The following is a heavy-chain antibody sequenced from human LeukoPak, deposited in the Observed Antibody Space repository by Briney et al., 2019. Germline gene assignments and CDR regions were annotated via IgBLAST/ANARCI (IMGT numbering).Heavy chain of an antibody. CDR2: ITGDGHTT. V-gene: IGHV3-43*02. Sequence: PGGSLRVSCTASGFIFDDYVMNWVRQVPGKGLEWVSLITGDGHTTYYADSVKGRFTVSRDNSKNSLYLLMNSLRTEDTAFYYCAKGRFGDRTAPSDFWGQGTLVTVSS. CDR1: GFIFDDYV. D-gene: IGHD3-10*01. J-gene: IGHJ4*02. CDR3: AKGRFGDRTAPSDF.